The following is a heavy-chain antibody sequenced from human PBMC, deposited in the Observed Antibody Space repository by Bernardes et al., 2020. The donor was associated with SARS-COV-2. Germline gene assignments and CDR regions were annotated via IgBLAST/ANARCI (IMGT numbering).Heavy chain of an antibody. CDR2: IWYDGSNK. CDR1: GFTFSSYG. Sequence: GGSLRLSCAASGFTFSSYGMHWVRQAPAKGLEWVAFIWYDGSNKNYADSVRGRFTISRDNAKNSLYLQMNSLRAEDTAVYYCARDRGDWGQGALVTVSS. D-gene: IGHD3-16*01. J-gene: IGHJ4*02. CDR3: ARDRGD. V-gene: IGHV3-33*01.